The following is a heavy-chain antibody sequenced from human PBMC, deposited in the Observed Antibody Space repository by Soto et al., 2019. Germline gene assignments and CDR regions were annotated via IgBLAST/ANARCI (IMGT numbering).Heavy chain of an antibody. V-gene: IGHV4-31*03. D-gene: IGHD3-10*01. CDR2: IYYSGST. CDR3: AREVRRITMVRGVTRYYYYGMDV. J-gene: IGHJ6*02. CDR1: GGSISSGGYY. Sequence: QVQLQESGPGLVKPSQTLSLTCTVSGGSISSGGYYWSWIRQHPGKGLEWIGYIYYSGSTYYNPSRKSRVTISVDTSKNQFSLKLSSVTAADTAVYYCAREVRRITMVRGVTRYYYYGMDVWGQGTTVTVSS.